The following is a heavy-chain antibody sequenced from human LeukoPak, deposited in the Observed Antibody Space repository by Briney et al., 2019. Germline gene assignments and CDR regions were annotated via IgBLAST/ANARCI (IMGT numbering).Heavy chain of an antibody. J-gene: IGHJ4*02. CDR1: GYTFTSYG. CDR3: ARDWAYGSGSYYHDY. D-gene: IGHD3-10*01. CDR2: IGAYNGNT. Sequence: ASVKVSCKASGYTFTSYGISWVRQAPGQGLEWMGWIGAYNGNTNYAQKLQGRVTMTTDTSTSTAYMELRSLRSDDTAVYYCARDWAYGSGSYYHDYWGQGTLVTVSS. V-gene: IGHV1-18*01.